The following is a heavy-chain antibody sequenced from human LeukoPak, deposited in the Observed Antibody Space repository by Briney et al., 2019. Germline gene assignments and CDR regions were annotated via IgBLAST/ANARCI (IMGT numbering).Heavy chain of an antibody. CDR3: AKRGTIAAAGYYFDY. V-gene: IGHV3-23*01. J-gene: IGHJ4*02. D-gene: IGHD6-13*01. Sequence: GGSLRLSCAASGFTFSSYAMSWVRQAPGKGLEWVSAISGSSGYTYYADSVKGWFTISRDNSKNTLHLQMNSLRAEDTAVYYCAKRGTIAAAGYYFDYWGQGTLVTVSS. CDR1: GFTFSSYA. CDR2: ISGSSGYT.